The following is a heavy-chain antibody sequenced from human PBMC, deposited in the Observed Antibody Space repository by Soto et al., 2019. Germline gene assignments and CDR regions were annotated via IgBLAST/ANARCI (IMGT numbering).Heavy chain of an antibody. J-gene: IGHJ3*02. CDR1: GFTFSSYT. CDR3: AKAGGYMYDAFDI. CDR2: ISVGATRT. Sequence: GGSLRLSCAASGFTFSSYTMTWARQAPGKGLEWVSGISVGATRTYYADSVKGRFSISRDDSKNTLSLQMNSLRGDDTAVYYCAKAGGYMYDAFDIWGQGTMVTVSS. D-gene: IGHD3-10*01. V-gene: IGHV3-23*01.